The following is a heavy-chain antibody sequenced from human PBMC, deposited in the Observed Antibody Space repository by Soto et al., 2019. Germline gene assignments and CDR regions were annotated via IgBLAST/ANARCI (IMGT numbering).Heavy chain of an antibody. V-gene: IGHV3-30*18. J-gene: IGHJ4*02. Sequence: PGGSLRLSCATSGFTFSSYGMHWVRQAPGKGLEWVAVISYDGSNKYYADSVKGRFTISRDNSKNTLYLQMSSLRAEDTAVYYCAKDHYAFDYWGQGTLVTVSS. CDR3: AKDHYAFDY. CDR1: GFTFSSYG. CDR2: ISYDGSNK. D-gene: IGHD3-16*01.